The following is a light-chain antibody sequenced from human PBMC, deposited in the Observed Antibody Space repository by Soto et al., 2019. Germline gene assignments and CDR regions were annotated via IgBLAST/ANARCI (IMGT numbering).Light chain of an antibody. CDR1: QSVSSSY. CDR2: DAS. CDR3: QQYGTSPKT. Sequence: EIVLTQSPGTLSWSPGERATLSCRASQSVSSSYLAWYQQKPGQAPRLLIYDASSRATGIPDRFSGSGSGTDFTLTISRLEPEDFAVYYCQQYGTSPKTFGQGTKVEIK. J-gene: IGKJ1*01. V-gene: IGKV3-20*01.